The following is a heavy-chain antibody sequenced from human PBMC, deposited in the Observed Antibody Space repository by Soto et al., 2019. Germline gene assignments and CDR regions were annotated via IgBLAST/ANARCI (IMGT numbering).Heavy chain of an antibody. V-gene: IGHV4-30-4*01. D-gene: IGHD3-10*01. Sequence: SETLSLTCTVSGGSISSGDYYWSWIRQPPGKGLEWIGYIYYSGSTYYNPSLKSRVTISVDTSKNQFSLKLSSVTAADTAVYYCARDRGPLRTPVYYYYGMDVWGQGTTVTVSS. CDR3: ARDRGPLRTPVYYYYGMDV. J-gene: IGHJ6*02. CDR1: GGSISSGDYY. CDR2: IYYSGST.